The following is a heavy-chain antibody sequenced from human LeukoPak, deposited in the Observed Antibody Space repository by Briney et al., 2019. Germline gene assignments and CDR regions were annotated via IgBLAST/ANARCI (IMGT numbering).Heavy chain of an antibody. Sequence: PGGSLRLSCAASGFTFSSYWMHWVRQAPGKGLVWVSRINSDGSSTSYADSVKGRFTISRDNSKNTLYLQMNSLRAEDTAVYYCAKGKGGLLWFGENDPWGQGTLVTVSS. CDR2: INSDGSST. J-gene: IGHJ5*02. D-gene: IGHD3-10*01. V-gene: IGHV3-74*01. CDR1: GFTFSSYW. CDR3: AKGKGGLLWFGENDP.